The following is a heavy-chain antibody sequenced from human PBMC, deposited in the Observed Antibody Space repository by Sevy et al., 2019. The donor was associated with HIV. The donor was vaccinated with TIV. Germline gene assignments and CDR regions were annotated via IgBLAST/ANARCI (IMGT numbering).Heavy chain of an antibody. CDR3: AHIVWYHSSWSGEYFDY. D-gene: IGHD6-13*01. CDR1: GFSLSTSGVG. Sequence: SGPTLVKPTQTLTLTCTFSGFSLSTSGVGVGWIRQPPGKALEWLALIYWDDDKRYSPSLKSRLTITKDTSKNQVVLTMTNMDPVDTATYYCAHIVWYHSSWSGEYFDYWGQGTLVTVSS. CDR2: IYWDDDK. J-gene: IGHJ4*02. V-gene: IGHV2-5*02.